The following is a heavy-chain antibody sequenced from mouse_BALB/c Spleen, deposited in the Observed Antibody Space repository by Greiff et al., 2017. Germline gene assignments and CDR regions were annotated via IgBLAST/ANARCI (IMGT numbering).Heavy chain of an antibody. J-gene: IGHJ3*01. CDR2: IYPGNSDT. Sequence: VHVKQSGTVLARPGASVKMSCKASGYSFTSYWMHWVKQRPGQGLEWIGAIYPGNSDTSYNQKFKGKAKLTAVTSASTAYMELSSLTNEDSAVYYCTRGDDGYLWFAYWGQGTLVTVSA. CDR3: TRGDDGYLWFAY. CDR1: GYSFTSYW. D-gene: IGHD2-3*01. V-gene: IGHV1-5*01.